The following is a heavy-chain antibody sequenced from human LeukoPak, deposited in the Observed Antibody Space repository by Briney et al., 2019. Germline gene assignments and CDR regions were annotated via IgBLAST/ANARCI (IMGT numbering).Heavy chain of an antibody. D-gene: IGHD6-25*01. Sequence: GGSLRLSCAASGFTFSNCDMTWVRQTPGKGLEWVSGISGSGGSTWYADSVKGRFTISRDSSKNAVYLQMNSLRAEDTAVYYCARDRQRAAAYYFDHWGQGTLVTVSS. CDR2: ISGSGGST. CDR3: ARDRQRAAAYYFDH. J-gene: IGHJ4*02. CDR1: GFTFSNCD. V-gene: IGHV3-23*01.